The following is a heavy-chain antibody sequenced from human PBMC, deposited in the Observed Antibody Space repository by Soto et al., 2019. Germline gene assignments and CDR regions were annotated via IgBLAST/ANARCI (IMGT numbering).Heavy chain of an antibody. CDR2: MNPNSGNT. CDR1: GYTFTSYD. Sequence: QVQLVQSGAEVKKPEASVKVSCKASGYTFTSYDINWVRQATGQGLEWMGWMNPNSGNTGYAQKFQGRVTMTRNTSISTAYMERSSLRSEETAVYYCAESWGELLRFDIWGQGTMVTVSS. CDR3: AESWGELLRFDI. V-gene: IGHV1-8*01. D-gene: IGHD1-26*01. J-gene: IGHJ3*02.